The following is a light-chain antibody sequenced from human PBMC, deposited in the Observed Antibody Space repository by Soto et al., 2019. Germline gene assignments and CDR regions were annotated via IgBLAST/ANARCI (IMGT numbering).Light chain of an antibody. V-gene: IGLV2-14*01. CDR1: SSDVGGYNY. J-gene: IGLJ1*01. Sequence: QSALTQPASVSGSPGQSITISCTGTSSDVGGYNYVSWYQQHPGKAPKLMIYDVSNRPSGVANRFSGSKSGTAASLTISGLQAEAEADAYYSSYTSSSTLLYVFGTGTKLTVL. CDR3: SSYTSSSTLLYV. CDR2: DVS.